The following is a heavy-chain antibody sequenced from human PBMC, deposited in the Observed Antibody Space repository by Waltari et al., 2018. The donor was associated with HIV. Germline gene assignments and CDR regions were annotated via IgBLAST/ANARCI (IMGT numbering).Heavy chain of an antibody. CDR3: ARDYNYAPDY. V-gene: IGHV3-33*01. J-gene: IGHJ4*02. CDR1: GFTFKNFA. CDR2: IYYHESKK. Sequence: QVQLVESGGGVVQPGRSLRLSCAASGFTFKNFAMNWVRQAPGKVMEWLGNIYYHESKKFYGDSVRGRFTISRDNSKQILYLQVNSLRVEDTALYYCARDYNYAPDYWGQGTLVVVSS. D-gene: IGHD5-18*01.